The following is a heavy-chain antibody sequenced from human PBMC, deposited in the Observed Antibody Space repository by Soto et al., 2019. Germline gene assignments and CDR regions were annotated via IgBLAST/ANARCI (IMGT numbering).Heavy chain of an antibody. D-gene: IGHD3-3*01. J-gene: IGHJ4*02. V-gene: IGHV4-34*02. Sequence: QVQLQQWGAGLPKPSETLSLTCAVYGAPFSGYYWTWIRQPPGKGLEWIGEINHTGSTKYNPSLKSRVTISLYTFKNQFSLSLRSVTAADTAVYYCARGREIFGAVTPFEYWGQGTQVAVSS. CDR1: GAPFSGYY. CDR2: INHTGST. CDR3: ARGREIFGAVTPFEY.